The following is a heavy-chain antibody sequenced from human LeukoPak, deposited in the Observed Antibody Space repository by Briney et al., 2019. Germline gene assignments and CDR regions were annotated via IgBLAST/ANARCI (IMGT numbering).Heavy chain of an antibody. J-gene: IGHJ5*02. V-gene: IGHV4-39*07. CDR1: GGSISSSSYY. CDR2: IYYSGST. Sequence: SETLSLTCTVSGGSISSSSYYWGWIRQPPGKGLEWIGSIYYSGSTYYNPSLKGRVTISVDTSKNQFSLKLSSVTAADTAVYYCARALPPYYYDSSGYYGWSGPPNWFDPWGQGTLVTVSS. CDR3: ARALPPYYYDSSGYYGWSGPPNWFDP. D-gene: IGHD3-22*01.